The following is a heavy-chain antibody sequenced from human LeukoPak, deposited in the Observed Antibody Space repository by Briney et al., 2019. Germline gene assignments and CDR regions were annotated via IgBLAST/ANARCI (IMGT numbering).Heavy chain of an antibody. CDR2: ISGSGGST. CDR3: ARDPYSGLYGNDYYYYMDV. Sequence: PGGTLRLSCAASGFTFSSYGMTWVRQAPGKGLEWVSLISGSGGSTYYADSVKGRFTISRDNAKNSLYLQMDSLGPEDTAVYYCARDPYSGLYGNDYYYYMDVWGKGTTVTISS. D-gene: IGHD1-26*01. CDR1: GFTFSSYG. V-gene: IGHV3-23*01. J-gene: IGHJ6*03.